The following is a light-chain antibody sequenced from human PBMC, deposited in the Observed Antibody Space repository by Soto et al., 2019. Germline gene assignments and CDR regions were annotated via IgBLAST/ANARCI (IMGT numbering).Light chain of an antibody. CDR1: QNINNS. CDR2: DAS. J-gene: IGKJ5*01. CDR3: QQYENLPT. Sequence: DIQMTQSPSSLSASVGDRVTITCQASQNINNSLNWYHQKPGRAPKLLIYDASNLEAGVPSRFRRSGSGTAFTFTISRLQPEGIATYYCQQYENLPTFGQGTRLEIK. V-gene: IGKV1-33*01.